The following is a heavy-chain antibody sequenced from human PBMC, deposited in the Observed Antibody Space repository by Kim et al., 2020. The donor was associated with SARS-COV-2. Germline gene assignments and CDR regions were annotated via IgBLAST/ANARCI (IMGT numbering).Heavy chain of an antibody. Sequence: GGSLRLSCAASGFTFSSYAMSWVRQAPGKGLEWVSAISGSGGSTYYADSVKGRFTISRDNSKNTLYLQMNSLRAEDTAVYYCAKVGSGSTSKKAYCSGGRWSVYSYDFMDVWGQGTTVTASS. D-gene: IGHD2-15*01. V-gene: IGHV3-23*01. CDR1: GFTFSSYA. CDR3: AKVGSGSTSKKAYCSGGRWSVYSYDFMDV. J-gene: IGHJ6*02. CDR2: ISGSGGST.